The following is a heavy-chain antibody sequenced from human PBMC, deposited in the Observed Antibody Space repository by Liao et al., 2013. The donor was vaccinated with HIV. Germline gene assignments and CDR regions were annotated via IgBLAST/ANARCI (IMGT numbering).Heavy chain of an antibody. D-gene: IGHD2-15*01. J-gene: IGHJ4*02. CDR2: LSYSGNT. CDR3: AREGGYCSGGSCRLYYFDY. CDR1: GGSFSDYY. V-gene: IGHV4-34*01. Sequence: QVQLQQWGAGLLKPSETLSLTCAVYGGSFSDYYWNWIRQPPGKGLEWIGSLSYSGNTYYSPSLKSRVTISEDTSKNRISLKLSSVTAADTAVYYCAREGGYCSGGSCRLYYFDYWGQGTLVTVSS.